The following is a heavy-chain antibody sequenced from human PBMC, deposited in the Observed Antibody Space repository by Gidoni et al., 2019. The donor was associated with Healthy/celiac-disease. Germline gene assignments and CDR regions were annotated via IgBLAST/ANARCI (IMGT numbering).Heavy chain of an antibody. Sequence: QVQLQESGPGLVKPSATLSLTCTVSDGSVSSGSYYWSWIRQPPGKGLEWIEYIYYNGSTNYNPSLKSRVTISVDTSKNQFSLKLSSVTAADTAVYYCAREQQQLFDYWGQGTLVTVSS. D-gene: IGHD6-13*01. CDR2: IYYNGST. CDR3: AREQQQLFDY. V-gene: IGHV4-61*01. J-gene: IGHJ4*02. CDR1: DGSVSSGSYY.